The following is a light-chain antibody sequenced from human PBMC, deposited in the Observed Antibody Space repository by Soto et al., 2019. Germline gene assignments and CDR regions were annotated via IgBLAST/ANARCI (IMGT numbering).Light chain of an antibody. J-gene: IGLJ2*01. CDR3: SSYTSSARV. CDR1: SSDVSGYNY. CDR2: DVS. Sequence: QSVLTQPASVSGSPGQSITISCTGTSSDVSGYNYVSWYQQHPGKAPKLMIYDVSNRPSGVSNRFSGSKSGNTASLTISGLQAEDEADYYCSSYTSSARVFGGGTKLTVL. V-gene: IGLV2-14*01.